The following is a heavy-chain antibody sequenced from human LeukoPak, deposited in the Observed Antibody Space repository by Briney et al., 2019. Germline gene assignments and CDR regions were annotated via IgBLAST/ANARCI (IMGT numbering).Heavy chain of an antibody. V-gene: IGHV3-30*18. J-gene: IGHJ4*02. D-gene: IGHD6-13*01. Sequence: PGGSLRLSCAASGFTFSRYGMHWVRQAPGKGLEGVALISYDGSNKYYADSVKGRFTISRDDSKNTLYLQMNSLRTEDTAVYYCAKSSGGAGIRPFDYWGQGTLVAVSS. CDR1: GFTFSRYG. CDR2: ISYDGSNK. CDR3: AKSSGGAGIRPFDY.